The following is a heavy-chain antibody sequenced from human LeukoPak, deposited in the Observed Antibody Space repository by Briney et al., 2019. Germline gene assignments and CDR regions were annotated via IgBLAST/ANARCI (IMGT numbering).Heavy chain of an antibody. CDR2: IKSKTAGGIT. Sequence: GGSLRLSCAASGLNFNNAWMSWVRQAPGKGLEWVGRIKSKTAGGITDYAAPVKGRFTISRDDSENTLYLKMNSVETEDIGVYYCTTGGSGTGPLDYWGQGTLATVSS. J-gene: IGHJ4*02. D-gene: IGHD6-13*01. CDR1: GLNFNNAW. CDR3: TTGGSGTGPLDY. V-gene: IGHV3-15*05.